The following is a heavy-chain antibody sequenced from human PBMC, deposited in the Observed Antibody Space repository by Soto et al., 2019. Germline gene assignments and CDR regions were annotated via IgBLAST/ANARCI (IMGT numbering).Heavy chain of an antibody. V-gene: IGHV3-21*01. CDR3: ARYPGYCSSTSCPGYWFDP. CDR1: GFTFSSYS. Sequence: EVQLVESGGGLVKPGGSLRLSCAASGFTFSSYSMNWVRQAPGKGLEWVSSISSSSSYIYYADSVKGRFTISRDNAKNSLYLQMNSLRAEDTAVYYCARYPGYCSSTSCPGYWFDPRGQGTLVTVSS. CDR2: ISSSSSYI. D-gene: IGHD2-2*01. J-gene: IGHJ5*02.